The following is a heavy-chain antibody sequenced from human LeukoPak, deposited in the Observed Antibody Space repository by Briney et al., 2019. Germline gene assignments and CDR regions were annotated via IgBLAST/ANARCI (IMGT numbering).Heavy chain of an antibody. J-gene: IGHJ4*02. CDR1: GFTFSSYW. D-gene: IGHD3-22*01. V-gene: IGHV3-74*01. Sequence: GGSLRLSCAASGFTFSSYWMHWVRQAPGKGLVWVSRVNSYGSGTTYADSVKGRFTISRDNAKNTLYLQMNSLRAEDTAVYYCAKDTLDTSGYCFDYWGQGTLVTVSS. CDR2: VNSYGSGT. CDR3: AKDTLDTSGYCFDY.